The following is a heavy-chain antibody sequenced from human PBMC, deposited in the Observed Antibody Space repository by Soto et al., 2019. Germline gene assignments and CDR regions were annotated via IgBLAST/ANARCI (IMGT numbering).Heavy chain of an antibody. J-gene: IGHJ4*02. V-gene: IGHV1-8*01. Sequence: ASVKVSCKASGDTFTTYDINWVRQATGHGLEWMGWINPNSGNIGYAQRFQGRVTMTRDTAIRTAYMEVSSLRSGDTAVYYCARGRASGSYYLLDYWGQGTLVTVSS. CDR1: GDTFTTYD. D-gene: IGHD3-10*01. CDR3: ARGRASGSYYLLDY. CDR2: INPNSGNI.